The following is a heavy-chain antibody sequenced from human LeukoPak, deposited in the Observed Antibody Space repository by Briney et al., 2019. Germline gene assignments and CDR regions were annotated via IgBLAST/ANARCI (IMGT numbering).Heavy chain of an antibody. CDR1: GGSISSYY. CDR2: IYTSGST. CDR3: ARENYGNAFDI. D-gene: IGHD1-7*01. V-gene: IGHV4-4*07. J-gene: IGHJ3*02. Sequence: TSETLSLTCTVSGGSISSYYWSWIRQPAGKGLEWIGRIYTSGSTNYSPSLKSRVTMSVDTSKNQFSLKLSSVTAADTAVYYCARENYGNAFDIWDQGTMVTVSS.